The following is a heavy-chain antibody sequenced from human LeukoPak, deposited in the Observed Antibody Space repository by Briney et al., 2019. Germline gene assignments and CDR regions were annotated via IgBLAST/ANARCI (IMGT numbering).Heavy chain of an antibody. CDR3: ARGMPSSNPWFDP. J-gene: IGHJ5*02. D-gene: IGHD1-14*01. Sequence: SVTVSCKASGGTFSSYAISWVRQAPGQGLEWMGGIIPIFGTANYAQKFQGRVTITADESTSTAYMELSSLRSEDTAVYYCARGMPSSNPWFDPWGQGTLVTVSS. CDR1: GGTFSSYA. V-gene: IGHV1-69*13. CDR2: IIPIFGTA.